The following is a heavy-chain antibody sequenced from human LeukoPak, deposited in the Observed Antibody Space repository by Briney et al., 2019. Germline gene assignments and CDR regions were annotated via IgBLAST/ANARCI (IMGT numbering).Heavy chain of an antibody. V-gene: IGHV3-7*01. CDR1: GFTLSSYW. D-gene: IGHD4-23*01. Sequence: GGSLRLSCAASGFTLSSYWMSRVRQAPGKGLEWVANIKQDGSEKYYVDSVKGRFTISRDNAKNSLYLQMNSLRAEDTAVYYCAREWNGGNSEGYYFDYWGQRTLVSVSS. CDR3: AREWNGGNSEGYYFDY. CDR2: IKQDGSEK. J-gene: IGHJ4*02.